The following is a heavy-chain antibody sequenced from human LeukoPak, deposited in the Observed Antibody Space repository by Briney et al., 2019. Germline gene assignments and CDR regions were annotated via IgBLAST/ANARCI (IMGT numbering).Heavy chain of an antibody. CDR3: AVIPYYDFWTG. J-gene: IGHJ4*02. CDR2: IIPIFGTA. V-gene: IGHV1-69*05. D-gene: IGHD3-3*01. Sequence: ASVKVSCKASGGTFSSYAINWVRQAPGQGLEWMGGIIPIFGTANYAQKFQGRVTITTDESTSTAYMELSSLRSEDTAVYYCAVIPYYDFWTGWGQGTLVTVSS. CDR1: GGTFSSYA.